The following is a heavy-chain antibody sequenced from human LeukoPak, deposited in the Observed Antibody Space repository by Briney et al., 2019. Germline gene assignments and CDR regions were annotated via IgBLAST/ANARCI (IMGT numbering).Heavy chain of an antibody. V-gene: IGHV1-2*02. CDR3: ARHVGAGNWFDP. CDR1: GYTFTGYY. Sequence: VASVKVSCKASGYTFTGYYIHWVRQAPGQGLEWMGWINPNNGGTNYAQAFQGRVTMTRDTSISTAYMDLSRLRSDDTAVYYCARHVGAGNWFDPWGQGTLVTVSS. D-gene: IGHD1-26*01. CDR2: INPNNGGT. J-gene: IGHJ5*02.